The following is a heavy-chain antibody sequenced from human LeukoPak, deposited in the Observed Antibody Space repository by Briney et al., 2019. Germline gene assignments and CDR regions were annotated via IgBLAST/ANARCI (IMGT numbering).Heavy chain of an antibody. V-gene: IGHV1-46*01. J-gene: IGHJ6*03. D-gene: IGHD3-3*01. CDR1: GYTFTSYY. CDR3: ASGDFWSGRYYYYYMDV. CDR2: INPSGGST. Sequence: ASVKVSCKASGYTFTSYYMHWVRQAPGQGLEWMGIINPSGGSTSYAQKFQGRVTITADESTSTAYMELSSLRSEDTAVYYCASGDFWSGRYYYYYMDVWGKGTTVTVSS.